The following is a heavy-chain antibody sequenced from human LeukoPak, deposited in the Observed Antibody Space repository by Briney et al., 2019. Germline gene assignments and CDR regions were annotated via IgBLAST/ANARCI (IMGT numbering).Heavy chain of an antibody. J-gene: IGHJ4*02. CDR3: AGGLGESDY. CDR1: GGSISSGSYY. D-gene: IGHD3-16*01. V-gene: IGHV4-61*02. Sequence: SETLSLTCTVSGGSISSGSYYWSWIRQPAGKGLEWIGRIYTSGSTNYNPSLKSRVTISVDTSKNQFSLKLSSVTAADTAVYYCAGGLGESDYWGQGTLVTASS. CDR2: IYTSGST.